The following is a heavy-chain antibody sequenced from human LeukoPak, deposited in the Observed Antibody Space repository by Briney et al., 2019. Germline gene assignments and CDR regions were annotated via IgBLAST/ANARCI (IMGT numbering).Heavy chain of an antibody. V-gene: IGHV2-5*01. CDR3: ARRRSPSKGDWFDP. CDR2: IYWNDGK. J-gene: IGHJ5*02. Sequence: ESGPTLMKPTQTLTLTCTFSGFSLSTSGVAVGWFRQPPGGALEWLALIYWNDGKYYSPSLKSRLTIAKDTSKNQVVLTMTNMDPVDTATFYCARRRSPSKGDWFDPWGQGTLVTVSS. CDR1: GFSLSTSGVA.